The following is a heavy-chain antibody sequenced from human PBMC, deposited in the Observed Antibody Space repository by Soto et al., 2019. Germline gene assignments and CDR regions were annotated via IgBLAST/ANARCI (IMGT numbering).Heavy chain of an antibody. Sequence: QVHLVQSGAEVKKPGASVKVSCKASGFTFTSYAITWVRQAPGQGLEWMGWISAYNGNTNYAQNLQGRVTMTTDTSTSTAYMELGSLTSADTAVYYGARDFTGWPPDGVDSWGQGTLVTVSS. V-gene: IGHV1-18*01. CDR3: ARDFTGWPPDGVDS. CDR2: ISAYNGNT. CDR1: GFTFTSYA. D-gene: IGHD3-16*01. J-gene: IGHJ4*02.